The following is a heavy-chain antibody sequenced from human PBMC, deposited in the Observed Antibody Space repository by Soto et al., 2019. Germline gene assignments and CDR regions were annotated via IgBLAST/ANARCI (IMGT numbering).Heavy chain of an antibody. CDR1: GVTFCSYA. CDR3: ARDPDAEYSGNYHTPRSLDS. D-gene: IGHD1-26*01. CDR2: ISSSSKYI. V-gene: IGHV3-21*01. J-gene: IGHJ4*02. Sequence: PGGSLRLCCIGSGVTFCSYAMNWVRQAPGKGLEWVSSISSSSKYIYYTDSVKGRFTISRDNAKNSLYLQMNGLRAEDTALYYCARDPDAEYSGNYHTPRSLDSWGQGTQVTVSS.